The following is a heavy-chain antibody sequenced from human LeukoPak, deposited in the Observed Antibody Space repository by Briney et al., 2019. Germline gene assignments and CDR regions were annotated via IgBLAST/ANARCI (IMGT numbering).Heavy chain of an antibody. J-gene: IGHJ4*02. D-gene: IGHD5-12*01. CDR1: GFTFSSYS. Sequence: GGSLRPSCAASGFTFSSYSMNWVRQAPGKGLEWVSSISSSSSYIYYADSVKGRFTISRDNAKNSLYLQMNSLRAEDTAVYYCARGGGYSGYGAYYFDYWGQGTLVTVSS. V-gene: IGHV3-21*01. CDR3: ARGGGYSGYGAYYFDY. CDR2: ISSSSSYI.